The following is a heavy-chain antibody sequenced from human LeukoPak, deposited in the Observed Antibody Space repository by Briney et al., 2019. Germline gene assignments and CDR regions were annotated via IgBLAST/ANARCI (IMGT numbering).Heavy chain of an antibody. CDR1: GFTFSNFG. D-gene: IGHD1-26*01. J-gene: IGHJ6*03. V-gene: IGHV3-30*02. CDR2: IRYDGSNK. CDR3: AKSLGGSSYAYYYYYMDV. Sequence: SGGSLRLSCAASGFTFSNFGMHWVRQAPGKVLDWVAFIRYDGSNKYYADSVKGRFTISRDNSKNTLYLQMNRLRAEDTAVYYCAKSLGGSSYAYYYYYMDVWGKGTTVTISS.